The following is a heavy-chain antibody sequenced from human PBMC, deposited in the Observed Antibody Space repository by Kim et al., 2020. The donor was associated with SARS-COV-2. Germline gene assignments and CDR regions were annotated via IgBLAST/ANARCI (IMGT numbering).Heavy chain of an antibody. D-gene: IGHD1-1*01. CDR1: GFKITIYA. Sequence: GGSLRLSCAASGFKITIYAMNWVRQAPGQGLEWVSAITGRGGATYYADSVKGRFTISRDNSKNTLYLQMNSLRAEDTAVYYCAKDGVEQLESYWGQGTLVTVSS. CDR2: ITGRGGAT. J-gene: IGHJ4*02. V-gene: IGHV3-23*01. CDR3: AKDGVEQLESY.